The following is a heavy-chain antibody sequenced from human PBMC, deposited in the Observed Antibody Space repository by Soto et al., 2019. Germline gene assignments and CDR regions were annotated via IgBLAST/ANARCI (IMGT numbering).Heavy chain of an antibody. CDR3: ARDSNIVVVPAAQRDYYYYYGMDV. J-gene: IGHJ6*02. V-gene: IGHV4-31*03. CDR1: GGSISSGGYY. D-gene: IGHD2-2*01. CDR2: IYYSGST. Sequence: TSETLSLTCTVSGGSISSGGYYWSWIRQHPGKGLEWIGYIYYSGSTYYNPSLKSRVTISVDTSKNQFSLKLSSVTAADTAVYYCARDSNIVVVPAAQRDYYYYYGMDVWGQGTTVTVSS.